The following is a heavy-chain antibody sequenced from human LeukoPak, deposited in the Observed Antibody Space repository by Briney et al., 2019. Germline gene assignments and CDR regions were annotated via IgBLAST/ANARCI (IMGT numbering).Heavy chain of an antibody. CDR2: IYHSGGT. Sequence: SETLSLTCAVSGGSISSSNWWSWVRPPPGKGLGWIGVIYHSGGTNYNPSLKSRVTISVDKSKNQFSLKLSSVTAADTAMYYCARAYYDFWSGSRNYFDYWGQGTLVTVSS. J-gene: IGHJ4*02. CDR3: ARAYYDFWSGSRNYFDY. V-gene: IGHV4-4*02. CDR1: GGSISSSNW. D-gene: IGHD3-3*01.